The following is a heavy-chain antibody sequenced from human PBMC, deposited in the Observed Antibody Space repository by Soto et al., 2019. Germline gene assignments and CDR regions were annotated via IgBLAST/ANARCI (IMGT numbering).Heavy chain of an antibody. V-gene: IGHV4-59*01. D-gene: IGHD3-3*01. CDR3: ARGEWFLRGYGMDV. Sequence: PSETLSLTCTVSGGSISTDYWSWIRQPPGKRLEYIGFIYNGGSPNYSPSLESRVTISPDTSKNQFSLTLSSVTAADTAVYYCARGEWFLRGYGMDVWGQGTTVTVSS. CDR2: IYNGGSP. CDR1: GGSISTDY. J-gene: IGHJ6*02.